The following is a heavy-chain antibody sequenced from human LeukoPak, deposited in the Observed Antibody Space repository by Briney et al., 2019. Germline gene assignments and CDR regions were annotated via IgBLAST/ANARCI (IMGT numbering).Heavy chain of an antibody. V-gene: IGHV1-2*02. Sequence: GASVKVSCKASGYTFNRYAVNWVRQAPGQGLEWMGWINPNSGGTNYAQKFQGRVTMTRDTSITTAYMELSRLGSDDTAFYYCARGNTNNWKSFDYWGQGALVTVSS. J-gene: IGHJ4*02. CDR3: ARGNTNNWKSFDY. CDR1: GYTFNRYA. CDR2: INPNSGGT. D-gene: IGHD1-1*01.